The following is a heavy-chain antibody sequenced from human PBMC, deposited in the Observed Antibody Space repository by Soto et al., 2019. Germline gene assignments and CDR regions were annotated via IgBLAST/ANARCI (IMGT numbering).Heavy chain of an antibody. CDR1: GGSISSDDYY. D-gene: IGHD3-22*01. CDR3: ARDLDGLHDDTSGPFPRPG. V-gene: IGHV4-30-4*01. J-gene: IGHJ1*01. Sequence: SETLSLTCTVSGGSISSDDYYWSCIRPAPGRVLEWIGYIHSSGSIYYNPSLKSRATMSIDTAGNQFSLKGSSVTVADTAVYYCARDLDGLHDDTSGPFPRPGWGQGTLVTVSS. CDR2: IHSSGSI.